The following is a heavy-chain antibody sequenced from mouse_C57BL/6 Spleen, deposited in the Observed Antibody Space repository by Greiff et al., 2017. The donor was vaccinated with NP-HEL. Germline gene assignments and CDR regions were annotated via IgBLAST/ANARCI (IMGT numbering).Heavy chain of an antibody. J-gene: IGHJ2*01. Sequence: PLQQSGPELVKPGASVKISCKASGYAFSSSWMNWVKQRPGKGLEWIGRIYPGDGDTNYNGKFKGKATLTADKSSSTAYMQLSSLTSEDSAVYFCARFTTVVADYWGQGTTLTVSS. D-gene: IGHD1-1*01. CDR3: ARFTTVVADY. CDR1: GYAFSSSW. V-gene: IGHV1-82*01. CDR2: IYPGDGDT.